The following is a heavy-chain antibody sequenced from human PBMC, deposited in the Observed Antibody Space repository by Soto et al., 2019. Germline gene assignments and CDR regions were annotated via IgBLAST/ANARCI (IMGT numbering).Heavy chain of an antibody. J-gene: IGHJ6*02. V-gene: IGHV4-39*05. CDR2: IYYSRST. Sequence: SEPPSIAPTVYGCHISRSSYYSGWIRQPPGKGLEWIGSIYYSRSTYYNPSLKSRVTISVDTSKNQFSLKLSSVTAADTAVYYCATRDAAAGNYYYYGMDVWGQGTTVT. CDR1: GCHISRSSYY. CDR3: ATRDAAAGNYYYYGMDV. D-gene: IGHD6-13*01.